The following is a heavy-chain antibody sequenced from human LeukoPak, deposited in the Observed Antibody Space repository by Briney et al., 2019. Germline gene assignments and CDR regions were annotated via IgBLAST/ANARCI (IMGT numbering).Heavy chain of an antibody. Sequence: SQTLSLTCAISGDSVSSKSAAWNWIRRSPSRGLEWLGRTYYRSKWNNDYAVSVRGRITTNPDTSKNQFSLLLNSVNPEDTAVYYCARYSGLGVPDYWGQGTLVTVSS. CDR1: GDSVSSKSAA. V-gene: IGHV6-1*01. J-gene: IGHJ4*02. CDR2: TYYRSKWNN. CDR3: ARYSGLGVPDY. D-gene: IGHD2-21*01.